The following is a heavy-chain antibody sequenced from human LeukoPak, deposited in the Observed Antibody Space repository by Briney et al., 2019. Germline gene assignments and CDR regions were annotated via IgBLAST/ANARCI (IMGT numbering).Heavy chain of an antibody. J-gene: IGHJ5*02. Sequence: ASVKVSCKASGYTFTNYDINWVRQATGQGLEWMGWMNPNSGNTGYAQNFQGRVTMTRNTSISTAYMELSRLRADDTAVYYCSRALGKAWFDPWGQGTLVTVSS. CDR2: MNPNSGNT. CDR3: SRALGKAWFDP. V-gene: IGHV1-8*01. CDR1: GYTFTNYD.